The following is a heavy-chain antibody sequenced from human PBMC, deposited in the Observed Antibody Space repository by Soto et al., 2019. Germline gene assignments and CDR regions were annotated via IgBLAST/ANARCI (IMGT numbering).Heavy chain of an antibody. V-gene: IGHV4-59*11. CDR2: IYYSGTT. CDR3: ARDLRGAGTSGYYGMDV. D-gene: IGHD1-1*01. J-gene: IGHJ6*02. CDR1: GGSINSHY. Sequence: SETLSLTCSVSGGSINSHYWSWIRQPPGKGLEWIGYIYYSGTTTYDPSLKSRVTISVDRSENQFSLELNSVTAADTAVYYCARDLRGAGTSGYYGMDVWGQGTMVTVSS.